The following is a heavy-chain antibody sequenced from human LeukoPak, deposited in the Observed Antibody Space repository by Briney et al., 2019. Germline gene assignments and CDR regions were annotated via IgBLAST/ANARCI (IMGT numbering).Heavy chain of an antibody. D-gene: IGHD3-22*01. CDR1: GFTFYNCD. J-gene: IGHJ4*02. V-gene: IGHV3-33*01. Sequence: PGGSLRLSCEASGFTFYNCDIHWVRQAPGKVLEWVAVIRYDGSTQYYSDSVKGRFTISRDNSKSTLSLQMNSLRAEDTAVYYCAREGYYYDSTGYQYYFDNWGQGTLVTVSS. CDR3: AREGYYYDSTGYQYYFDN. CDR2: IRYDGSTQ.